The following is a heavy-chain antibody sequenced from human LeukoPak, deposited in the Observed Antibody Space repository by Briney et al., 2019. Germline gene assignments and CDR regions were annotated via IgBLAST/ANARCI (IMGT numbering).Heavy chain of an antibody. V-gene: IGHV3-21*01. J-gene: IGHJ4*02. CDR1: GVSFRSYS. D-gene: IGHD3-9*01. CDR2: ISSDSKYI. Sequence: GGSLRLSCAASGVSFRSYSMNWVRQAPGKGLEWVTSISSDSKYIYYADSVKGRFTISRDNAKNSLFLQMSSLRAEDTAVYYCARGWRYFDCWGQGTLVTVSS. CDR3: ARGWRYFDC.